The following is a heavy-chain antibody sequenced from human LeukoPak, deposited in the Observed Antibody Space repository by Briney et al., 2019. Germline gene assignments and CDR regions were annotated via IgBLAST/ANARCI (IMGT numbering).Heavy chain of an antibody. J-gene: IGHJ2*01. D-gene: IGHD5-12*01. V-gene: IGHV4-59*01. CDR2: IYYSGST. CDR3: ARETRITPAGYFDL. CDR1: GGSISSYY. Sequence: SETLSLTCTVSGGSISSYYWSWIRQPPGKGLEWIGYIYYSGSTNYNPSLKSRVTMSVDTSKNQFSLKLSSVTAADTAVYYCARETRITPAGYFDLWGRGTLVTVSS.